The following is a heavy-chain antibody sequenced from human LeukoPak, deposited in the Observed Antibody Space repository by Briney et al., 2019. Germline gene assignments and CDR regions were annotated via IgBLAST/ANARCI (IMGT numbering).Heavy chain of an antibody. CDR3: ARVPVGGVDWFDP. Sequence: ASVKVSCMASGYTFIDYMHWVRQAPGQGLEWMGWINPNTGGTNYAQKFQGRVTMTRDTSVNTAYMELSRLRSEDTAVYYCARVPVGGVDWFDPWGQGTLVTVSS. J-gene: IGHJ5*02. CDR2: INPNTGGT. D-gene: IGHD2-15*01. CDR1: GYTFIDY. V-gene: IGHV1-2*02.